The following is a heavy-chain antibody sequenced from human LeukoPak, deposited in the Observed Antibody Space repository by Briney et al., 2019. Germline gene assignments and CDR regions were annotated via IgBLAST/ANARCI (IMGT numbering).Heavy chain of an antibody. CDR1: GGSISSYY. CDR3: ARVGTTPYWYFDL. Sequence: SETLSLTCTVSGGSISSYYWSWIRQPPEKGLEWIGYIYSSGSTNYNPSLQSRVTISVDTSKNQFSLKLSSMTAADTAVYYCARVGTTPYWYFDLWGRGTLVTVSS. V-gene: IGHV4-59*01. J-gene: IGHJ2*01. CDR2: IYSSGST. D-gene: IGHD4-11*01.